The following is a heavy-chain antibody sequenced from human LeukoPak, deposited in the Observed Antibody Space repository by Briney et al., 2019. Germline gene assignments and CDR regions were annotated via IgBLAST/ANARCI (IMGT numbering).Heavy chain of an antibody. CDR2: ISSSSYT. V-gene: IGHV3-11*06. J-gene: IGHJ4*02. CDR1: GFTYSDYY. D-gene: IGHD5-18*01. CDR3: ARDRGYSYGFGG. Sequence: GGSLRLSCAASGFTYSDYYMSWIRQAPGKGLEWVSYISSSSYTNYADSVKGRFTISRDNAKNSLYLQMNSLRAEDTAVYYCARDRGYSYGFGGWGQGTLVTVSS.